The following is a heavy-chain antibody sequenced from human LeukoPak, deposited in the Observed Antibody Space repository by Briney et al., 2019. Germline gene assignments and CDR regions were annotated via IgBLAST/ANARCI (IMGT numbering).Heavy chain of an antibody. V-gene: IGHV3-15*07. D-gene: IGHD1-1*01. CDR2: IKSKVDGGTT. J-gene: IGHJ4*02. CDR1: GFTFSSAW. CDR3: IADTPPWNPYGLDY. Sequence: GGSLRLSCAPSGFTFSSAWMHWVRQAPGKGLEWVGRIKSKVDGGTTDYAAPVKGRFIISRDDLENMLYLQMSSLKTEDTAVYYCIADTPPWNPYGLDYWGQGTLVTVSS.